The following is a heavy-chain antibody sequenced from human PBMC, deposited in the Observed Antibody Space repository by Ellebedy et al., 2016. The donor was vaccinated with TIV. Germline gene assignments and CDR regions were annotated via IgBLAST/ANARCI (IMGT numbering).Heavy chain of an antibody. CDR2: ISWNSGSI. D-gene: IGHD2-8*02. CDR3: AKGPGASVGD. V-gene: IGHV3-9*01. Sequence: SLKISXAASGFTFDDYAMHWVRQAPGKGLEWVSGISWNSGSIGYADSVKGRFTISRDNAKNSLYLQMNSLRAEDTALYYCAKGPGASVGDWGQGTLVTVSS. J-gene: IGHJ4*02. CDR1: GFTFDDYA.